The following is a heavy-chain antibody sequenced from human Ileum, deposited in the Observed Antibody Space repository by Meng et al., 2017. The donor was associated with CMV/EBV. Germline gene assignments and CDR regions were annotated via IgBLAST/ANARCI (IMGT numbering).Heavy chain of an antibody. CDR3: AKADLYYPYLDY. J-gene: IGHJ4*02. CDR1: GFTFSSYW. D-gene: IGHD3-22*01. V-gene: IGHV3-7*01. Sequence: GESLKISCAASGFTFSSYWMSWVRQAPGKGLEWVANIKQDGSEKYYVDSVKGRFTISRDNAKNSLYLQMNSLRAEDTAVYYCAKADLYYPYLDYWGQGTLVTVSS. CDR2: IKQDGSEK.